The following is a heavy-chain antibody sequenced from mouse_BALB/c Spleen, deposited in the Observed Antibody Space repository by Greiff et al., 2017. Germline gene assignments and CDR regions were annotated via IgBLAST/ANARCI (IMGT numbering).Heavy chain of an antibody. CDR3: ARDGYYGSSPWFAY. CDR1: GFSLTGYG. V-gene: IGHV2-6-7*01. Sequence: VKLMESGPGLVAPSQSLSITCTVSGFSLTGYGVNWVRQPPGKGLEWLGMIWGDGSTDYNSALKSRLSISKDNSKSQVFLKMNSLQTDDTARYYCARDGYYGSSPWFAYWGQGTLVTVSA. CDR2: IWGDGST. D-gene: IGHD1-1*01. J-gene: IGHJ3*01.